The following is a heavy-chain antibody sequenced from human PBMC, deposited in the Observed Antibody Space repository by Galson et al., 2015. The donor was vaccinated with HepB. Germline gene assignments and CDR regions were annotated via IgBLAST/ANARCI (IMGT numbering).Heavy chain of an antibody. V-gene: IGHV3-23*01. CDR2: VNGGATNA. CDR3: AKASGTPRGRFDS. CDR1: GFTFSSFA. J-gene: IGHJ5*01. Sequence: SLRLSCAASGFTFSSFAMNWVRQAPGEGLEWVAAVNGGATNANYADSVKGRFTVSRDNSVDTLFLQMDGLRADDTAVYYCAKASGTPRGRFDSWGQGTLVSVSS.